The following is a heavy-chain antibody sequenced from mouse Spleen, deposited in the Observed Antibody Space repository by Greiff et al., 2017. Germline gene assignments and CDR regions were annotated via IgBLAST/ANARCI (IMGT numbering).Heavy chain of an antibody. CDR3: TRGTTEIDAMDY. D-gene: IGHD1-1*01. CDR1: GYTFTSYW. J-gene: IGHJ4*01. Sequence: EVQLQQSGTVLARPGASVKMSCKTSGYTFTSYWMHWVKQRPGQGLEWIGAIYPGNSDTSYNQKFKGKAKLTAVTSASTAYMELSSLTNEDSAVYYCTRGTTEIDAMDYWGQGTSVTVSS. V-gene: IGHV1-5*01. CDR2: IYPGNSDT.